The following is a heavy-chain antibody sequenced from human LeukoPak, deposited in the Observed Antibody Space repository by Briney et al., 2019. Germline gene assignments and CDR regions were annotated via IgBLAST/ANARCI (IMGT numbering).Heavy chain of an antibody. CDR2: IIPILGIA. Sequence: ASVKVSCKASGGTFSSYAIIWVRQAPGQGLEWMGRIIPILGIANYAQKFQGRVTITADKSTSTAYMELSSLRSEDTAVYYCAREMVRGVIIKDYYYYGMDVWGQGTTVTASS. V-gene: IGHV1-69*04. J-gene: IGHJ6*02. D-gene: IGHD3-10*01. CDR3: AREMVRGVIIKDYYYYGMDV. CDR1: GGTFSSYA.